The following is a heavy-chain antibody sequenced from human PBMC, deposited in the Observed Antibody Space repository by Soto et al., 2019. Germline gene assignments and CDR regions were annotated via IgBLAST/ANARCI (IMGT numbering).Heavy chain of an antibody. CDR3: ARGSGYYYWDDY. CDR2: INAGNGNT. J-gene: IGHJ4*02. V-gene: IGHV1-3*01. D-gene: IGHD3-22*01. CDR1: GYTFTSYA. Sequence: ASVKVSCKASGYTFTSYAMHWVRQAPGQRLEWMGWINAGNGNTKYSQKFQGRVTITRDTSASSAYMELSSLRSEDTAVYYCARGSGYYYWDDYWGQGTLVTVSS.